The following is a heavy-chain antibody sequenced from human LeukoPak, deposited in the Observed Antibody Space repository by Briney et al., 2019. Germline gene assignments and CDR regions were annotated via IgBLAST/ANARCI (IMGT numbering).Heavy chain of an antibody. D-gene: IGHD6-13*01. CDR2: VFDSGGT. Sequence: SETLSLTCTVSGGSLSNYWWSWIRQPPGKGLEWIGYVFDSGGTNYNPSLKSRVTISVDTSTKQFSLKLSSVTAADTAVYYCARGYSSSWNYFDYWGQGTLVTVSS. CDR3: ARGYSSSWNYFDY. V-gene: IGHV4-59*01. CDR1: GGSLSNYW. J-gene: IGHJ4*02.